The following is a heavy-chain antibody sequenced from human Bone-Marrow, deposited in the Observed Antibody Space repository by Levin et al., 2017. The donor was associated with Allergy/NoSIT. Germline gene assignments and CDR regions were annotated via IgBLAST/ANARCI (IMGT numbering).Heavy chain of an antibody. V-gene: IGHV3-9*01. CDR2: ISWNSTSI. CDR3: AKGYYFGSGSYWLYYSYGMDV. Sequence: GGSLRLSCAASGFTFDDYAMHWVRQAPGKGLEWVSGISWNSTSIGYADSVKGRFTISRDNAKNSLYLLVNSLTAEDTALYYCAKGYYFGSGSYWLYYSYGMDVWGQGTTVTVSS. J-gene: IGHJ6*02. CDR1: GFTFDDYA. D-gene: IGHD3-10*01.